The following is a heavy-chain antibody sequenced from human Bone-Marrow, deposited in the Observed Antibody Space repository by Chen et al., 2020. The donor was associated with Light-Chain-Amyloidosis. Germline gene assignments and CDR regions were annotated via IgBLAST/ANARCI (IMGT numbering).Heavy chain of an antibody. CDR2: IYYSGST. CDR1: GGSISSSSYY. V-gene: IGHV4-39*01. Sequence: QLQLQESGPGLVKPSETLSLTCTVSGGSISSSSYYWGWIRQPPGKGLEWIGSIYYSGSTYYNPSLKSRVTISVDTSKNQFSLKLSSVTAADTAVYYCARHPGRGWFGELMGLNWFDPWGQGTLVTVSS. J-gene: IGHJ5*02. CDR3: ARHPGRGWFGELMGLNWFDP. D-gene: IGHD3-10*01.